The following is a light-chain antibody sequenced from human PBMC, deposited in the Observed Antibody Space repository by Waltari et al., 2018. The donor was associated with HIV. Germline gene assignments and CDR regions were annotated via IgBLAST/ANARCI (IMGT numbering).Light chain of an antibody. CDR1: KIEIQN. V-gene: IGLV3-9*01. Sequence: SHDLIQPVSVSVDLGQAATIAVRGDKIEIQNVQWFLQRTWQAPLLVIYKNDMRPPEPPVRFAGSNSKNSATLTVTRVQDGDEADYYCQVWDTNSRQGPVGGGTHLIVL. CDR3: QVWDTNSRQGP. J-gene: IGLJ2*01. CDR2: KND.